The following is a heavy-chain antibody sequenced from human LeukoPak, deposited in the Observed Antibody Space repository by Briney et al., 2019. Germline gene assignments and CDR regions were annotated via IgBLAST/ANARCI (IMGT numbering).Heavy chain of an antibody. CDR1: GGSISRSNNY. Sequence: PSETLSLTCSVSGGSISRSNNYWGWIRQPPGKGLGWIGSIYYSGSTYYNPSLKSRVSISVDTSKNQFSLNLSSVTAADTAVYYCARHEQWLIRYNYWGQGTLVTVSS. J-gene: IGHJ4*02. D-gene: IGHD6-19*01. CDR2: IYYSGST. V-gene: IGHV4-39*01. CDR3: ARHEQWLIRYNY.